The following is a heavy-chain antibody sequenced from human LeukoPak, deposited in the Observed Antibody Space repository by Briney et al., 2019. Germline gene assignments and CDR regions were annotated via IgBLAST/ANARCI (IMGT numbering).Heavy chain of an antibody. CDR3: ARDEGFGGYLSPLYGMDV. CDR1: GFTFSNYA. J-gene: IGHJ6*02. D-gene: IGHD5-12*01. Sequence: QPGGSLRLSCAASGFTFSNYAMHWVRQAPGKGLEWVAVISYDGSNKYYADSVKGRFTISRDNSKNTLYLQMNSLRAEDTAVYYCARDEGFGGYLSPLYGMDVWGQGTTVTVSS. CDR2: ISYDGSNK. V-gene: IGHV3-30-3*01.